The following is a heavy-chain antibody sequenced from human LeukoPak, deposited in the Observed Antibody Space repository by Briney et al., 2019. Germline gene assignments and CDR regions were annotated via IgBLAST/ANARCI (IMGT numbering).Heavy chain of an antibody. Sequence: PGASVKVSCKASGYTFTGYYMHWVRQAPGQGLEWMGRISPNSGGTNYAQKFQGRVTMTRDTSISTAYMELSRLRSDDTAVYYCASGVYYDSSGLIKVWDNYYMDVWGKGTTVTVSS. CDR1: GYTFTGYY. CDR3: ASGVYYDSSGLIKVWDNYYMDV. CDR2: ISPNSGGT. V-gene: IGHV1-2*06. J-gene: IGHJ6*03. D-gene: IGHD3-22*01.